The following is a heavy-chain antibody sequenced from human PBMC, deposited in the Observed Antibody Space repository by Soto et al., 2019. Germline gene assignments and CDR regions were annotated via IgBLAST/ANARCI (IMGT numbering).Heavy chain of an antibody. CDR2: INPSGGST. CDR1: GYTFTSYY. CDR3: ARAFGHYDILTAMTPYYYYYGMDV. V-gene: IGHV1-46*01. D-gene: IGHD3-9*01. Sequence: GASVKVSCKASGYTFTSYYMHWVRQAPGQGLEWMGIINPSGGSTSYAQKFQGRVTVTRDTSTSTVYMELSSLRSEDTAVYYCARAFGHYDILTAMTPYYYYYGMDVWGQGTTVTVSS. J-gene: IGHJ6*02.